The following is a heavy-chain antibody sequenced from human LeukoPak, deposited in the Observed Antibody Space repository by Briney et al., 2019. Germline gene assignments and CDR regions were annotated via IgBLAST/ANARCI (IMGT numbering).Heavy chain of an antibody. Sequence: SETLSLTCNVSGGSIINYYWTWVRQPPGKGLEWIGYIYDYGTTNYNPSLKSRVTISVDTSKNQFSLSLTSVTAADTAVYYCARDPRGGTSRDNWFDPWGQGTLVTVSS. V-gene: IGHV4-59*01. CDR1: GGSIINYY. D-gene: IGHD1-1*01. CDR2: IYDYGTT. J-gene: IGHJ5*02. CDR3: ARDPRGGTSRDNWFDP.